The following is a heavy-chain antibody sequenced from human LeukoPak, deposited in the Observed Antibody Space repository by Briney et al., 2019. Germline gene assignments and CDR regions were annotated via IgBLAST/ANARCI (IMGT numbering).Heavy chain of an antibody. J-gene: IGHJ6*03. CDR2: IYYSGST. D-gene: IGHD6-6*01. CDR1: GDSISSSSSY. Sequence: SETLSLTCTVSGDSISSSSSYWGWIRQPPGEGLEWIGSIYYSGSTYYNTSLKSRVTISVDTSKNQFSLKLSSVTAADTAVYYCARGEAARDSYYMDVWGKGTTVTVSS. V-gene: IGHV4-39*07. CDR3: ARGEAARDSYYMDV.